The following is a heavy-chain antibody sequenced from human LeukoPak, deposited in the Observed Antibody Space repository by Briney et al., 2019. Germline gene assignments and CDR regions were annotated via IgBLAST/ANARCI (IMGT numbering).Heavy chain of an antibody. CDR2: TSVYHGTT. CDR3: ARGVGDYEPNFGY. Sequence: AASVNHSCRASAYTFTIYGLSWGRHHPGTTPRKFRWTSVYHGTTNNAQNLQDRVKITTATSTSTAYMELRSLRSDDTAVYYCARGVGDYEPNFGYWGQGALVTVSS. V-gene: IGHV1-18*01. J-gene: IGHJ4*02. D-gene: IGHD4-17*01. CDR1: AYTFTIYG.